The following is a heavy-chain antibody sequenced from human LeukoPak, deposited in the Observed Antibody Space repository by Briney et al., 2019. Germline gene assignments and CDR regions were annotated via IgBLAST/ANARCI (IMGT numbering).Heavy chain of an antibody. V-gene: IGHV5-51*01. J-gene: IGHJ4*02. CDR1: GYSFTNYW. Sequence: GESLKISCKDSGYSFTNYWIGWVRQMPRKGLEWMGIIHSADSNTKYSPPFQGQVTISADKSISTAYLQWSGLKASDTAMYYCAGARHGDYRWDYWGQGTLVTVSS. CDR3: AGARHGDYRWDY. CDR2: IHSADSNT. D-gene: IGHD4-17*01.